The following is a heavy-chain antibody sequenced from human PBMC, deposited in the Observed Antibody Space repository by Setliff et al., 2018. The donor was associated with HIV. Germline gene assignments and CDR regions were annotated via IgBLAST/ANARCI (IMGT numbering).Heavy chain of an antibody. V-gene: IGHV4-59*08. CDR3: ARPALGIGGGSRFDN. CDR2: VYHSGST. J-gene: IGHJ4*02. CDR1: GGSISSDY. Sequence: PSETLSLTCTVSGGSISSDYWSWIRQPPGKGLEWIGYVYHSGSTNYNPSLKSRVTISVDTSKNQFSLKLSSVTAADTAVYYCARPALGIGGGSRFDNWGQGTRVTVSS. D-gene: IGHD3-10*01.